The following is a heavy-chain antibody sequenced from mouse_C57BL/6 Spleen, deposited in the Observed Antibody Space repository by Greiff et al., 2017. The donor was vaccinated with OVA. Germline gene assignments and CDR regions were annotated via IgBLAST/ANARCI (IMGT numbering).Heavy chain of an antibody. CDR2: IDPPDSET. D-gene: IGHD4-1*02. J-gene: IGHJ1*03. CDR3: ARSQLGRWYFDV. Sequence: QVQLQQPGAELVRPGSSVKLSCKASGYTFTSYWMHWVKQRPIQGLEWIGNIDPPDSETHYNPQFKDKATLTVDKSSSTAYMQLSSLTSEDSAVYYCARSQLGRWYFDVWGTGTTVTVSS. V-gene: IGHV1-52*01. CDR1: GYTFTSYW.